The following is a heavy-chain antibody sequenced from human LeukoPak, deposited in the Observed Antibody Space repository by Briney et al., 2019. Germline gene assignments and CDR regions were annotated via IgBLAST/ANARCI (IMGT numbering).Heavy chain of an antibody. V-gene: IGHV1-18*04. CDR2: ISAYNGNT. D-gene: IGHD4-17*01. J-gene: IGHJ4*02. CDR3: ARDLASNDYVPIDY. Sequence: ASVKVSCKASGYTFTGYYMHWVRQAPGQGLEWMGWISAYNGNTNYAQKLQGRVTMTTDTSTSTAYMELRSLRSDDTAVYYCARDLASNDYVPIDYWGQGTLVTVSS. CDR1: GYTFTGYY.